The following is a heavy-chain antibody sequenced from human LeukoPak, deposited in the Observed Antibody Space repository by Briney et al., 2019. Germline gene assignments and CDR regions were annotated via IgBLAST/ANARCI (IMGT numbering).Heavy chain of an antibody. J-gene: IGHJ4*02. Sequence: SQTLSLTCAISGDSVSSNSAAWNWVRQSPSRGLEWLGRTYYRSKWYNDYAVSVKGRIAINPDTSKNQFSLQLNSVTPEDTAVYYCARAKGRSPLFDYWGQGTLVTVSS. V-gene: IGHV6-1*01. D-gene: IGHD6-13*01. CDR1: GDSVSSNSAA. CDR3: ARAKGRSPLFDY. CDR2: TYYRSKWYN.